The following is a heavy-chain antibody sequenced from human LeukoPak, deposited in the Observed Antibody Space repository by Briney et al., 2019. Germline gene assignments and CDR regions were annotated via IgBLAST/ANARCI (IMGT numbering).Heavy chain of an antibody. V-gene: IGHV3-23*01. J-gene: IGHJ4*02. CDR3: AKWGDYDILTGYYVPDY. D-gene: IGHD3-9*01. CDR1: GFTFTNYA. CDR2: ITGSDGSS. Sequence: GPSLRLSRVASGFTFTNYAMSWVRQAPGKGLEWVSAITGSDGSSYYADSVKGRFTISRDNSKNTLYLQVNSLRAEDTAVYYCAKWGDYDILTGYYVPDYWGQGTLVTVSS.